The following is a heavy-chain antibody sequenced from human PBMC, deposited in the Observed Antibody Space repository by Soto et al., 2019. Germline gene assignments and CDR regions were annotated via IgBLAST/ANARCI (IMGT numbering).Heavy chain of an antibody. CDR2: IYYSGST. J-gene: IGHJ4*02. CDR3: ARYVGYGPDY. Sequence: SETLSLTCTVSGSSISSSSYYLGLIRQPPGKGLEWIGSIYYSGSTYYNPSLKSRVTISVDTSKNQFSLKLSSVTAADTAVYYCARYVGYGPDYWGQGTLVTVSS. CDR1: GSSISSSSYY. V-gene: IGHV4-39*01. D-gene: IGHD5-18*01.